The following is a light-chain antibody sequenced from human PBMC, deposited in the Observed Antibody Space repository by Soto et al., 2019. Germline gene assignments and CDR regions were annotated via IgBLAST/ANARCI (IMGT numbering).Light chain of an antibody. V-gene: IGLV1-40*01. J-gene: IGLJ2*01. CDR3: QSYDSSLSVL. CDR2: GNS. CDR1: SSNIVAGYD. Sequence: QSVLTQPPSVSGAPGQRVTIYCTRSSSNIVAGYDVHWYQQLPGTAPKLLTYGNSNRPSWVPDRFSGSKSGTSASLAITGLQAEDEADYYCQSYDSSLSVLFGGGTKVTVL.